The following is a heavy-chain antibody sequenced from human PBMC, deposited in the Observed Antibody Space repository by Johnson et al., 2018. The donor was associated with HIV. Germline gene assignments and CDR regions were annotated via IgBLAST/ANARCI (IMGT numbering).Heavy chain of an antibody. D-gene: IGHD3-10*01. V-gene: IGHV3-11*04. CDR2: ITSSGNTV. CDR1: GFSFSDYY. CDR3: ARAPEVRGIDAFDI. J-gene: IGHJ3*02. Sequence: VQLVESGGGLVNPGGSLRLSCAASGFSFSDYYMSWIRQAPGKGLEWVSYITSSGNTVYYADSVKGRFTISRDNAKNSLSLQMNILTAEDTAVYYCARAPEVRGIDAFDIWGQGTMVTVSS.